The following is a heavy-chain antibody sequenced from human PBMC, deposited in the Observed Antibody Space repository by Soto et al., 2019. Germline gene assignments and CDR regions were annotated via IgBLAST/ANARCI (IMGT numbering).Heavy chain of an antibody. Sequence: GGSLRLSGPASVFTFSTVLMSWVRQAPGKGLEWVANIKYDGSETYYVDSVKGRFTISRDNAKNSLYLQMNSLRGEDTAVYYCARYSSAWGLWGQGTLVTVSS. CDR1: VFTFSTVL. J-gene: IGHJ4*02. CDR2: IKYDGSET. D-gene: IGHD6-19*01. V-gene: IGHV3-7*01. CDR3: ARYSSAWGL.